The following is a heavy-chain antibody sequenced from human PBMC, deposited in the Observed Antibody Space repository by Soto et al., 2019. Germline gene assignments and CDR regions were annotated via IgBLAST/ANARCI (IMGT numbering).Heavy chain of an antibody. Sequence: EVQLLESGGGLVQPGGSLRLSCAASGFTFSSYAMSWVRQAPGKGLEWVSAISGSGGSTYYADSVKGRFTISRDNSKNTLYLQMNSLRAEDTAVYYCAKSDHTRWFDWLLHTPAFDYWGQGTLVTVSS. CDR1: GFTFSSYA. CDR3: AKSDHTRWFDWLLHTPAFDY. D-gene: IGHD3-9*01. V-gene: IGHV3-23*01. J-gene: IGHJ4*02. CDR2: ISGSGGST.